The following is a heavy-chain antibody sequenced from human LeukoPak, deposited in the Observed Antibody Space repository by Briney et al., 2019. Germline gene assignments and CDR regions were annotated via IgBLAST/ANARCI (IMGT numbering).Heavy chain of an antibody. CDR2: IRSDGSNK. D-gene: IGHD5-18*01. J-gene: IGHJ4*02. V-gene: IGHV3-30*02. CDR1: GFTFSSYR. CDR3: AKERDTAMVPIDY. Sequence: GGSLSLSWAASGFTFSSYRKHWVRQAPGKGLQGVAFIRSDGSNKYYAHSVKGRFTISRDNSKTTLYLQMNTLRAEDTAVYYCAKERDTAMVPIDYWGQGTLVTVSS.